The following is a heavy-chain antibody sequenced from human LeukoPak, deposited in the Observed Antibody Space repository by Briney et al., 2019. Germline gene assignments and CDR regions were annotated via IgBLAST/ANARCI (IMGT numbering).Heavy chain of an antibody. CDR1: GFAVSSNY. Sequence: GGSLRLSCTASGFAVSSNYMTWVRQAPGEGLEWVSVIHSDGSTYYADSVKGRFTISRDYSKNTLYLQMNSLRAEDTAVYYCAREPSPTPYYYYGLDIWGQGTTVTVSS. CDR2: IHSDGST. J-gene: IGHJ6*02. CDR3: AREPSPTPYYYYGLDI. V-gene: IGHV3-66*01.